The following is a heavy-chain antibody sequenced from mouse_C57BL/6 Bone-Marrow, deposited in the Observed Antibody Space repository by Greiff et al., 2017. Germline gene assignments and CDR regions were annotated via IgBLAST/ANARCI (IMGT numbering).Heavy chain of an antibody. CDR2: INPNYGTT. CDR3: AGSHGVKLLEGFAY. V-gene: IGHV1-39*01. J-gene: IGHJ3*01. CDR1: GYSFTDYN. D-gene: IGHD1-1*01. Sequence: EVQLQQSGPELVKPGASVKISCKASGYSFTDYNMNWVKQSHGQSLEWIGVINPNYGTTSYNQKFKGKATLTVDPSSSTAYMQLNSLTSEDSAVYYSAGSHGVKLLEGFAYWGQGTLVTVSA.